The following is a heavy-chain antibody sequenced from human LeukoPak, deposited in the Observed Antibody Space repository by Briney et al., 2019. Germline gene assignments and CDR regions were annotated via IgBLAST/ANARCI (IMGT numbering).Heavy chain of an antibody. D-gene: IGHD1-26*01. CDR2: IRYDGSNK. CDR3: ARDRRAWELLSPSQ. J-gene: IGHJ4*02. V-gene: IGHV3-30*02. Sequence: GGSLRLSCAASGFTFSSYGMHWVRQAPGKGLEWVAFIRYDGSNKYYADSVKGRFTISRDNSKNTLYLQMNSLRAEDTAMYYCARDRRAWELLSPSQWGQGTLVTVSS. CDR1: GFTFSSYG.